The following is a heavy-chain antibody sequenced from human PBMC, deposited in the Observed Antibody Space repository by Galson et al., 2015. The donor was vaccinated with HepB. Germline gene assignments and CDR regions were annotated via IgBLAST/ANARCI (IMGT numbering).Heavy chain of an antibody. V-gene: IGHV1-18*01. D-gene: IGHD4-11*01. CDR2: ISAYNGNT. CDR3: ARDSDYSNYYYGMDV. J-gene: IGHJ6*02. Sequence: SVKVSCKASGYTFTSYGISWVRQAPGQGLEWMGWISAYNGNTNYAQKLQGRVTMTTDTSTSTAYMELRSLRSDDTAVYYCARDSDYSNYYYGMDVWGQGTTVTVSS. CDR1: GYTFTSYG.